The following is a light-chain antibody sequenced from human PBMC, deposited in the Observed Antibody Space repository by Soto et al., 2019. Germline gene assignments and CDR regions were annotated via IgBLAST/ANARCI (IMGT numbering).Light chain of an antibody. Sequence: EIVLTQSPGTLSLSPGERATLSCRASQSVSNNYLAWYQQKPGQAPRLLIYGASNRATGIPDRFTGSGSGTDFTLTISRLEPEDFAVFYCQVYGSSHTFGQGTRLEI. CDR3: QVYGSSHT. V-gene: IGKV3-20*01. CDR1: QSVSNNY. CDR2: GAS. J-gene: IGKJ5*01.